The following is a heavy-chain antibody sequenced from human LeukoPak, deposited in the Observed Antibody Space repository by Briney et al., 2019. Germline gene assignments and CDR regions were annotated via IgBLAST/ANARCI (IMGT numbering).Heavy chain of an antibody. CDR3: ATSGYSSSWYFG. CDR1: GFTFSNYS. Sequence: PGGSLRLSCAASGFTFSNYSMNWVRQAPGKGLEWVSYISRSSTTIYYADSVKGRFTISRDNAKNSLYLQMNRLRAEDTAVYYCATSGYSSSWYFGWGQGTLVTVSS. J-gene: IGHJ4*02. CDR2: ISRSSTTI. D-gene: IGHD6-13*01. V-gene: IGHV3-48*01.